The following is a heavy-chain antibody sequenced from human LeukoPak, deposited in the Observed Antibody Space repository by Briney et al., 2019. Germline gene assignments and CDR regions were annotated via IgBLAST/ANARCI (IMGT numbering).Heavy chain of an antibody. CDR1: GFTFDAYT. CDR2: FSWDGGSK. CDR3: AKAKAGAGTHVFDY. V-gene: IGHV3-43*01. J-gene: IGHJ4*02. D-gene: IGHD1-14*01. Sequence: GGSLRLSCAASGFTFDAYTMHWVRQAPGEGLEWVSLFSWDGGSKYYADSVKGRFTISRDNSKKSLYLQMNSLRAEDTAVYYCAKAKAGAGTHVFDYWGQGTLVTVSS.